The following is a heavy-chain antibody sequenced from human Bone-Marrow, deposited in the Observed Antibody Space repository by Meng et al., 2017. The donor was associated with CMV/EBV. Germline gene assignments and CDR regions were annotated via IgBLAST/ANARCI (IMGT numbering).Heavy chain of an antibody. CDR3: ARVRHGVVLQDNYYFYGMDG. V-gene: IGHV3-7*01. J-gene: IGHJ6*02. CDR1: GFTFSTYW. CDR2: IKQDGSEK. D-gene: IGHD3-3*01. Sequence: GESLKISCAASGFTFSTYWMSWVRQAPGKGLEWVANIKQDGSEKYSVDSVKGRFTISRDNAKNSLYLQMNSLRAEDTAVYCCARVRHGVVLQDNYYFYGMDGWGQGTTVTVSS.